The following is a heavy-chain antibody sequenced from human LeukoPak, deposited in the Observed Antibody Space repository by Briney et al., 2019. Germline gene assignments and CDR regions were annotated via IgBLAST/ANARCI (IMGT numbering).Heavy chain of an antibody. CDR3: AKDSHHYGSGSYPYFDY. Sequence: PGGSLRLSCTASGFTFRNYWMSWVRQAPGKGLEWLANIKEDGSEKYYGDSVKGRFTISRDNSKNTLYLQMNSLRAEDTAVYYCAKDSHHYGSGSYPYFDYWGQGTLVTVSS. V-gene: IGHV3-7*03. J-gene: IGHJ4*02. D-gene: IGHD3-10*01. CDR2: IKEDGSEK. CDR1: GFTFRNYW.